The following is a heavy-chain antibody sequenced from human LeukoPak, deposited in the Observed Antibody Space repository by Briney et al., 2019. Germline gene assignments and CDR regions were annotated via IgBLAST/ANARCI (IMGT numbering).Heavy chain of an antibody. D-gene: IGHD2-15*01. CDR1: GGSFSGYY. J-gene: IGHJ1*01. CDR2: INHSGST. V-gene: IGHV4-34*01. Sequence: PSETLSLTCAVYGGSFSGYYWSWIRQPPGKGLEWIGEINHSGSTNYNPSLKSRVTISVDTSKNQFSLKLSSVTAADTAVYYCARARGGFGRVVPRSEYFQHWGQGTLVTVSS. CDR3: ARARGGFGRVVPRSEYFQH.